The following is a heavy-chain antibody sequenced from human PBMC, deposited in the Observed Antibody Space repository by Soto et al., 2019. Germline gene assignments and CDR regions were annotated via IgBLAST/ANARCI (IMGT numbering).Heavy chain of an antibody. D-gene: IGHD3-22*01. V-gene: IGHV3-30*04. Sequence: GGSLRLSCAASGFTFSSYAMHWVRQAPGKGLEWVAVISYDGSNKYYADSVKGRFTISRDNSKNTLYLQMNSLRAEDTAVYYCAKAYYYDSSGSGISPDYFDYWGQGTLVTSPQ. CDR1: GFTFSSYA. J-gene: IGHJ4*02. CDR3: AKAYYYDSSGSGISPDYFDY. CDR2: ISYDGSNK.